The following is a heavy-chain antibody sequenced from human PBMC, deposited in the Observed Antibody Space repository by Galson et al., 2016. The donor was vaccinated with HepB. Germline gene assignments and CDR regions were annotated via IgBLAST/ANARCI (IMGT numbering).Heavy chain of an antibody. J-gene: IGHJ4*02. V-gene: IGHV3-11*01. CDR2: SGSSGSPI. CDR3: AGGASTCLIDY. Sequence: SLRLSCAASGFIFSDNYMTWIRQAPGKGLEWISYSGSSGSPIYYADSVKGRFTISRDYAKSSLYLQMNSLRADDTAVYYCAGGASTCLIDYGGGGTLVTVSS. CDR1: GFIFSDNY. D-gene: IGHD2-2*01.